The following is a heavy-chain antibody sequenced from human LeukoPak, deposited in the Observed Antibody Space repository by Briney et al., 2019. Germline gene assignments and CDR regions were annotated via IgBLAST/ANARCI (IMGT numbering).Heavy chain of an antibody. J-gene: IGHJ4*02. D-gene: IGHD3-10*01. CDR1: GYTFTSYG. CDR2: ISGYNGNT. V-gene: IGHV1-18*01. Sequence: ASMKASCKASGYTFTSYGITWVRQAPGQGLEWMGWISGYNGNTNYAQKFQGRVTMTTDTSTSTVYMELGSLRSDDTAVYYCARDDNYGSGQPDDWGQGTLVTVS. CDR3: ARDDNYGSGQPDD.